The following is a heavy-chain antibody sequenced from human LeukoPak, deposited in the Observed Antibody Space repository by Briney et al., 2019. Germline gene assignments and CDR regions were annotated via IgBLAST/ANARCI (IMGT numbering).Heavy chain of an antibody. V-gene: IGHV3-21*01. Sequence: PGGSLRLSCAASGFTFSSYSMNWVRQAPGKGLEWASSISTIRSYIYYADSVKGRFTISRDNAKNSLYLQMNSLRAEDTAVYYCAELGITMIGGVWGKGTTVTISS. J-gene: IGHJ6*04. CDR1: GFTFSSYS. CDR2: ISTIRSYI. D-gene: IGHD3-10*02. CDR3: AELGITMIGGV.